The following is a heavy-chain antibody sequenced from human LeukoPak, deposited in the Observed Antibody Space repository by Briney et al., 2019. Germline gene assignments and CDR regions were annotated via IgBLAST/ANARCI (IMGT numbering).Heavy chain of an antibody. V-gene: IGHV3-23*01. CDR3: ARVLVTGLKRSFDY. Sequence: GGSLRLSCAASGFTFSSYAMHWVRQAPGKGLEWVSGISPGGGPTYYADSVKGRFTISRDNSKNTLYLQMNSLRAEDTAVYYCARVLVTGLKRSFDYWGQGTLVTVSS. D-gene: IGHD1-20*01. J-gene: IGHJ4*02. CDR1: GFTFSSYA. CDR2: ISPGGGPT.